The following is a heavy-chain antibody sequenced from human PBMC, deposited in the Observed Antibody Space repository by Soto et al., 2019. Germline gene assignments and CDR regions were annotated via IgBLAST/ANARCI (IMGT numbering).Heavy chain of an antibody. Sequence: GGSLRLSCAASGFTVSSNYMSWVRQAPGKGLEWVSVIYSGGSAYYADSVKGRFTISRDNAKNSLYLQMNSLRAEDTAIYYCARGVPAAMSYFQYWGQGTLVTVSS. J-gene: IGHJ1*01. CDR2: IYSGGSA. D-gene: IGHD2-2*01. CDR3: ARGVPAAMSYFQY. V-gene: IGHV3-66*01. CDR1: GFTVSSNY.